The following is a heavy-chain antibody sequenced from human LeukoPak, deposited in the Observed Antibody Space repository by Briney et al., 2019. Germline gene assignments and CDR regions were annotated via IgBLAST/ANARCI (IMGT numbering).Heavy chain of an antibody. J-gene: IGHJ4*02. V-gene: IGHV5-51*01. CDR3: ARPITGYGSGTYYPRYFDY. CDR2: IYPGDSDT. Sequence: GESLKISCKSSGYSFTSHWIGWVRQVPGKGLEWVGIIYPGDSDTRYSPSFQGQVTISADKSISTAYLQWSSLKASDTAMYYCARPITGYGSGTYYPRYFDYWGQGTLVTVSS. CDR1: GYSFTSHW. D-gene: IGHD3-10*01.